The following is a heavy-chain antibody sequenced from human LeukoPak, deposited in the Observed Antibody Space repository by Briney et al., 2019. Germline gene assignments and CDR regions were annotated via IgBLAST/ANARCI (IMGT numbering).Heavy chain of an antibody. CDR3: AKEGARDYGGNSELWAFDI. CDR1: GFTFSSYG. Sequence: GGSLRLSCAASGFTFSSYGMHWVRQAPGKGLEWVAVISYDGSNKYYADSVKGRFTISRDNSKNTLYLQMNSLRAEDTAVYYCAKEGARDYGGNSELWAFDIWGQGTMVTVSS. V-gene: IGHV3-30*18. D-gene: IGHD4-23*01. J-gene: IGHJ3*02. CDR2: ISYDGSNK.